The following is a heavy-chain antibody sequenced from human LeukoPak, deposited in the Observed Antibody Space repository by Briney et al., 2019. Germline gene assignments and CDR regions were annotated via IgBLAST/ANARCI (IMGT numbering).Heavy chain of an antibody. CDR2: IYYSGST. Sequence: SETLSLTCTVSGGSISSSSYYRGWIRQPPGKGLEWIGSIYYSGSTYYNPSLKSRVTISVDTSKNQFSLKLSSVTAADTAVYYCARELAEIAAAIRGYYYYYMDVWGKGTTVTVSS. J-gene: IGHJ6*03. V-gene: IGHV4-39*01. D-gene: IGHD6-13*01. CDR1: GGSISSSSYY. CDR3: ARELAEIAAAIRGYYYYYMDV.